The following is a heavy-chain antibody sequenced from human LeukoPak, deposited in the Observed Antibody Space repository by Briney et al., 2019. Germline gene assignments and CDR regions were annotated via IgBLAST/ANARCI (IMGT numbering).Heavy chain of an antibody. Sequence: PGGSLRLSCAASGFTFSSYSMNWVRQAPGKGLEWVSSISSSSSYIYYADSVKGRFTISRDNAKNSLYLQVNSLRAEDTAVYYCAREGNYYDSSGYYWRGAFDIWGQGTMVTVSS. CDR3: AREGNYYDSSGYYWRGAFDI. CDR1: GFTFSSYS. CDR2: ISSSSSYI. J-gene: IGHJ3*02. D-gene: IGHD3-22*01. V-gene: IGHV3-21*01.